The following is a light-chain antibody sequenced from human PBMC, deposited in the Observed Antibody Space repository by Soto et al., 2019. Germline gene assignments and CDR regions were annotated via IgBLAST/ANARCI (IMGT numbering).Light chain of an antibody. Sequence: QSVLTQPPSXXXXXGQRVTISCTGSGSNIGAGYDVHWYQHRPGTAPKLLVFGDSHRPSGVPDRFSGSKSGTSASLAITGLQAEDEGDYYCQSYDSTLDARYVFGTGTKLTVL. CDR1: GSNIGAGYD. CDR2: GDS. V-gene: IGLV1-40*01. CDR3: QSYDSTLDARYV. J-gene: IGLJ1*01.